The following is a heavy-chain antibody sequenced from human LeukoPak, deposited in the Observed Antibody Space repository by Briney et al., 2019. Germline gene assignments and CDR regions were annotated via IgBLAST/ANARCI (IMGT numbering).Heavy chain of an antibody. D-gene: IGHD3-3*01. CDR3: ARQGVLRFLEWLSDFDY. CDR1: GYSISSGYY. CDR2: IYHSGST. J-gene: IGHJ4*02. Sequence: SETLSLTCAVSGYSISSGYYWGWIRQPPGKGLEWTGSIYHSGSTYYNPSLKSRVTISVDTSKNQFSLKLSSVTAADTAVYYCARQGVLRFLEWLSDFDYWGQGTLVTVSS. V-gene: IGHV4-38-2*01.